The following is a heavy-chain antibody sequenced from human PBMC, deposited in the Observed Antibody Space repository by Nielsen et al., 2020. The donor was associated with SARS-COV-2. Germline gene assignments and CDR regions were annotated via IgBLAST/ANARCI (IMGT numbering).Heavy chain of an antibody. CDR3: ARHTRSSSSFYYYYYMDV. CDR2: IYPGDSDT. J-gene: IGHJ6*03. D-gene: IGHD6-6*01. V-gene: IGHV5-51*01. Sequence: GESLKISCKGSGYSFPTYWIGWVRQMPGKGLEWMGIIYPGDSDTRYSPSFQGQVTISADKSISTAYLQWRSLKASDTAKYYCARHTRSSSSFYYYYYMDVWGKGTTVTVSS. CDR1: GYSFPTYW.